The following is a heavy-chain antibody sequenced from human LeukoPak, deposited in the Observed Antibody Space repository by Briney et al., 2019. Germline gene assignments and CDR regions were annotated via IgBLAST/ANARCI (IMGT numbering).Heavy chain of an antibody. CDR1: GGSISSGGYS. Sequence: SETLSLTCAVSGGSISSGGYSWSWIRQPPGKGLEWIGYIYHSGSTYYNPSLKSRVTISVDRSKNQFSLKLSSVTAADTAVYYCARGMVRGVTNPSWFDPWGQGTLVTVSS. J-gene: IGHJ5*02. CDR3: ARGMVRGVTNPSWFDP. CDR2: IYHSGST. D-gene: IGHD3-10*01. V-gene: IGHV4-30-2*01.